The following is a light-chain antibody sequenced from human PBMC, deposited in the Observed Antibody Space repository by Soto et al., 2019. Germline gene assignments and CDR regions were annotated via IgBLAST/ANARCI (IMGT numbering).Light chain of an antibody. J-gene: IGKJ1*01. CDR2: DAS. Sequence: DIQMTQSPSSLSASIGDRVTITCRASQSISKWLAWHQQAPGKDPKVLIFDASTLQSGVPSRFGGSGSGTEFTLTIGSLQPDDVATYYCQQYDGYPLTFGQGTRVEVK. CDR3: QQYDGYPLT. V-gene: IGKV1-5*01. CDR1: QSISKW.